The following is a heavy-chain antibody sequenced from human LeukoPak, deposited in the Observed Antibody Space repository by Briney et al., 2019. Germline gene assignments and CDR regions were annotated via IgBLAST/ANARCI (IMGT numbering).Heavy chain of an antibody. D-gene: IGHD4-11*01. Sequence: PGGSLRLSCTASGFTFGDYAMSWVRQAPGKGLEWVGFIRSKAYGGTTEYAASVKGRFTISRDDSKSIAYLQMNSLKTEDTAVYYCTKDYSNYVYYFDYWGQGTLGTVSS. CDR3: TKDYSNYVYYFDY. CDR2: IRSKAYGGTT. J-gene: IGHJ4*02. V-gene: IGHV3-49*04. CDR1: GFTFGDYA.